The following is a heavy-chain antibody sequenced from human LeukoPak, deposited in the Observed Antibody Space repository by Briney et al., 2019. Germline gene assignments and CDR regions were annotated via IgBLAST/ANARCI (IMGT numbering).Heavy chain of an antibody. J-gene: IGHJ4*02. Sequence: GGSLRLSCAAAGFTFSDYGMHWVRQAPGKGLEWVSSISSSSSYIYYADSVKGRFTISRDNAKNSLYLQMNSLRAEDTAVYYCVREARESGGFDYWGQGTLVTVSS. CDR2: ISSSSSYI. CDR3: VREARESGGFDY. V-gene: IGHV3-21*01. CDR1: GFTFSDYG. D-gene: IGHD2-15*01.